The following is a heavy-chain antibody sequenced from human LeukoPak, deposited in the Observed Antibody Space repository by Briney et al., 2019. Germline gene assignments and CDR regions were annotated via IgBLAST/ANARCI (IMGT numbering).Heavy chain of an antibody. J-gene: IGHJ6*02. Sequence: SETLSLTCTVSGGSISSYYWGWIRQPPGKGLEWIGYIYYSGSTNYNPSLKSRVTISVDTSKNQFSLKLSSVTAADTAVYYCARSGSYLHYYYYYGMDVWGQGTTVTVSS. V-gene: IGHV4-59*08. CDR2: IYYSGST. D-gene: IGHD1-26*01. CDR1: GGSISSYY. CDR3: ARSGSYLHYYYYYGMDV.